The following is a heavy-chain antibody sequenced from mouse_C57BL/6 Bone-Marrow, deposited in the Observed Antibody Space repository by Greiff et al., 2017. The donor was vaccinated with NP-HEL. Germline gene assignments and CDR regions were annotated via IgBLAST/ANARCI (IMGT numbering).Heavy chain of an antibody. CDR3: TRRPH. CDR2: IDPETGGT. CDR1: GYTFTDYE. J-gene: IGHJ2*01. V-gene: IGHV1-15*01. Sequence: VQLQQSGAELVRPGASVTLSCKASGYTFTDYEMHWVKQTPVHGLEWIGAIDPETGGTAYNQKFKGKAILTADKSSSTAYMELRNLASEDSAVYYSTRRPHGGQGTTRTVSS.